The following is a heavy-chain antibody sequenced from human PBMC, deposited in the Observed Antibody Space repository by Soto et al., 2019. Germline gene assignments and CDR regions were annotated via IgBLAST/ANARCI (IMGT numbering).Heavy chain of an antibody. J-gene: IGHJ6*02. CDR3: ARDIGDAGSGRPLYGMDV. D-gene: IGHD1-26*01. Sequence: GASVKVSCKASGYTFTIHYMHWVRQAPGQGLEWMGIINPSGGSTSYAQKFQGRVTITADESTSTAYMELSSLRSEDTAVYYCARDIGDAGSGRPLYGMDVWGQGTTVTVSS. CDR1: GYTFTIHY. V-gene: IGHV1-46*01. CDR2: INPSGGST.